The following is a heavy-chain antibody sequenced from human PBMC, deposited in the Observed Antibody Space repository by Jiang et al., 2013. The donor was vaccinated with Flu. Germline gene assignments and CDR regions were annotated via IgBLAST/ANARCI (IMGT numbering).Heavy chain of an antibody. J-gene: IGHJ4*02. CDR3: AKFSSGYGRTIDY. Sequence: RLSCAASGFTVGSNYMSWVRQAPGKGLEWVSVIYSGGSTYYAGSVQGRFTISRDNSKNTVYLQMNSLRVEDTAVYYCAKFSSGYGRTIDYWGQGTLVTVSS. V-gene: IGHV3-66*01. D-gene: IGHD5-18*01. CDR1: GFTVGSNY. CDR2: IYSGGST.